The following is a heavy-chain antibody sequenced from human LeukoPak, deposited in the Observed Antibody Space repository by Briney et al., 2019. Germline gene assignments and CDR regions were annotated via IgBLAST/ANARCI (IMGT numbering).Heavy chain of an antibody. CDR1: GLTFSDYE. CDR2: ISTSGSTT. CDR3: ARGALHVFDY. Sequence: GGSLRLSCAASGLTFSDYEINWVRQAPGKGLEWVSCISTSGSTTYYADSVKGRFTISRDNAKNSLFLQMNTLTVEDTAVYYCARGALHVFDYWGQGTPVTVSS. D-gene: IGHD3-10*02. V-gene: IGHV3-48*03. J-gene: IGHJ4*02.